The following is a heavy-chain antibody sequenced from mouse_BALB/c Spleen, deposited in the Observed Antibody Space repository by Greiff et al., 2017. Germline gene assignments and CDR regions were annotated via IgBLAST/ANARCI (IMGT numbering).Heavy chain of an antibody. CDR3: ARDKDDAMDY. V-gene: IGHV5-4*02. J-gene: IGHJ4*01. CDR2: ISDGGSYT. Sequence: DVQLVESGGGLVKPGGSLKLSCAASGFTFSDYYMYWVRQTPEKRLEWVATISDGGSYTYYPDSVKGRFTISRDNAKNNLYLQMSSLKSEDTAMYYCARDKDDAMDYWGQGTSVTVSS. CDR1: GFTFSDYY.